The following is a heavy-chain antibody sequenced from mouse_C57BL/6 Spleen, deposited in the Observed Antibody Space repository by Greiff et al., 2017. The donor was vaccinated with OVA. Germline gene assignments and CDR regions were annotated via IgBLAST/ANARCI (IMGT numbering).Heavy chain of an antibody. CDR2: INPNNGGT. CDR3: APLWEAMDY. Sequence: VQLQQSGPELVKPGASVKISCKASGYTFTDYYMNWVKQSHGKSLEWIGDINPNNGGTSYNQKFKGKATLTVDKSSSTAYIELRSLTSEDSAVYYCAPLWEAMDYWGQGTSVTVSS. J-gene: IGHJ4*01. V-gene: IGHV1-26*01. CDR1: GYTFTDYY. D-gene: IGHD1-1*02.